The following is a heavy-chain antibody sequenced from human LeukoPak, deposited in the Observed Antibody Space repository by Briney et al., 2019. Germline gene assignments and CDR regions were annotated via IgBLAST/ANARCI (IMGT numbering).Heavy chain of an antibody. J-gene: IGHJ4*02. V-gene: IGHV3-23*01. CDR1: GFTFSGHA. Sequence: GGSLRLSCTASGFTFSGHAMGWVRQAPGKGLEWVSAMSGNGGSIGYADSVKGRFTISRDNSKNTLYLQMNSLRAEDTAVYYCAKDYDFWSGYYPDWGQGTLVTVSS. D-gene: IGHD3-3*01. CDR3: AKDYDFWSGYYPD. CDR2: MSGNGGSI.